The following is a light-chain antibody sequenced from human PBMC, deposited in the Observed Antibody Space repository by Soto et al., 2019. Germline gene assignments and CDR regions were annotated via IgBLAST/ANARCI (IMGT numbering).Light chain of an antibody. J-gene: IGLJ2*01. CDR3: SSYTSSVSVL. CDR2: DVT. V-gene: IGLV2-14*01. Sequence: QSALTRPASVSGSPGQSITISCTGTSSDVGGYDYVSWYQQHPGEAPRLMIYDVTNRPSGVSNRFSGSKSGNTASLTISGLQAEDEADYYCSSYTSSVSVLFGGGTKLTVL. CDR1: SSDVGGYDY.